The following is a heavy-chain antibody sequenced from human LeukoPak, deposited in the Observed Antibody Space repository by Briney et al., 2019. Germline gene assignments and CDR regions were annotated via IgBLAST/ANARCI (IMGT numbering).Heavy chain of an antibody. CDR1: GFTVSSNS. V-gene: IGHV3-48*04. Sequence: PGGSLRLSCTVSGFTVSSNSMSWVRQAPGKGLEWVSYISSSGSTIYYADSVKGRFTISRDNAKNSLYLQMNSLRAEDTAVYYCARDAPIEGQWLVLGGYYFDYWGQGTLVTVSS. J-gene: IGHJ4*02. D-gene: IGHD6-19*01. CDR3: ARDAPIEGQWLVLGGYYFDY. CDR2: ISSSGSTI.